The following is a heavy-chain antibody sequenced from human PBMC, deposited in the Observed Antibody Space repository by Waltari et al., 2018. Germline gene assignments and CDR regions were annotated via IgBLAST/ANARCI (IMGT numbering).Heavy chain of an antibody. CDR3: ARWCNSETCHRFDP. V-gene: IGHV3-48*01. D-gene: IGHD2-8*01. CDR1: GFTFSSYS. J-gene: IGHJ5*02. CDR2: ISGSSSTT. Sequence: EVQLVESGGGLVQPGGSLRLSCAASGFTFSSYSMNWVRQAPGKGLECVSYISGSSSTTYYADSVKGRFTISRDNAKNSLYLQMNSLRAEDTAVYYCARWCNSETCHRFDPWGQGTLVTVSS.